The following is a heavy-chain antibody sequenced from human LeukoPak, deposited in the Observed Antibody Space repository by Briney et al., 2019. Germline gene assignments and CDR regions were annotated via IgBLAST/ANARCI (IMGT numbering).Heavy chain of an antibody. CDR2: ISSGGSRI. Sequence: PGRSLRLSCTASGFTFGDYLMSWFRQAPGKGLEWLSYISSGGSRIYYADSVKGRFTISRDDAKNLVYLQMNSLRAEDTAVYYCTYLRTPYYNDKWVDPWGQGALVTVSS. D-gene: IGHD3/OR15-3a*01. CDR3: TYLRTPYYNDKWVDP. V-gene: IGHV3-11*04. CDR1: GFTFGDYL. J-gene: IGHJ5*02.